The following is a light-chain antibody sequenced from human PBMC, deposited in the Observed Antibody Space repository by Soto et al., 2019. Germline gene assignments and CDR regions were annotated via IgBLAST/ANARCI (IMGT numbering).Light chain of an antibody. CDR3: QQRSNWPL. CDR1: QSISSW. J-gene: IGKJ5*01. Sequence: DIQMTQSPSTLSASVGDRVTITCRASQSISSWLAWYQQKPGKAPKLLIYDASSLESGVPSRFSGSGSGTEFTLTISSLEPEDFAVYYCQQRSNWPLFGQGTRLENK. CDR2: DAS. V-gene: IGKV1-5*01.